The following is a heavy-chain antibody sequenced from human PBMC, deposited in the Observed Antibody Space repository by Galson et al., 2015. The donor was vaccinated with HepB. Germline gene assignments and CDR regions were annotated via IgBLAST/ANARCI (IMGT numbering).Heavy chain of an antibody. CDR2: IWYDGSNK. Sequence: SLRLSCAASGFTFSSYGMHWVRQAPGKGLEWVAVIWYDGSNKYYADSVKGRFTISRDNSKNTLYLQMNSLRAEDTAVYYCARSGRRSSSYFAYYYGMDVWGQGTTVTVSS. V-gene: IGHV3-33*01. D-gene: IGHD6-6*01. J-gene: IGHJ6*02. CDR1: GFTFSSYG. CDR3: ARSGRRSSSYFAYYYGMDV.